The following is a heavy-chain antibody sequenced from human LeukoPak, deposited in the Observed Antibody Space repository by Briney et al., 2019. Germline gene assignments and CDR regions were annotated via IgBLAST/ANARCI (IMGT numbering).Heavy chain of an antibody. CDR2: ISSSGSTI. V-gene: IGHV3-11*04. CDR3: ARGRYYDSSGFTLDL. J-gene: IGHJ2*01. Sequence: GGSLRLSCAVSGFTFSDYYMSWIRQAPGKGLDWVSYISSSGSTIYYADSVKGRFTISRDNAKNSLYLQMNSLRAEDTAVYYCARGRYYDSSGFTLDLWGRGTLVTVSS. CDR1: GFTFSDYY. D-gene: IGHD3-22*01.